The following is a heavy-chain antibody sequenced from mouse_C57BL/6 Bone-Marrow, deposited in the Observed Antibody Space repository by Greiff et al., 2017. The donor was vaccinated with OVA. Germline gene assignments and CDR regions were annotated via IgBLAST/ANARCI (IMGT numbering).Heavy chain of an antibody. CDR3: AQLGYYFDY. D-gene: IGHD4-1*02. V-gene: IGHV1-81*01. J-gene: IGHJ2*01. CDR2: IYPRSGNT. CDR1: GYTFTSYG. Sequence: QVQLKESGAELARPGASVKLSCKASGYTFTSYGISWVKQRTGQGLEWIGEIYPRSGNTYYNEKFKGKATMTADKSSSTAYMELRSLTSEDSAVYFCAQLGYYFDYWGQGTTLTVSS.